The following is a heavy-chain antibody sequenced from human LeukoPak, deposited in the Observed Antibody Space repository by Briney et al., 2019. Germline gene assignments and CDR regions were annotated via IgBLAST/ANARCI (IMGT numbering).Heavy chain of an antibody. V-gene: IGHV4-59*01. D-gene: IGHD1-26*01. Sequence: SETLSLTCTVSGGSISTFYWNWIRQSPGKGLEWIGYISVGGANNYNPSLKSRVSISVDTSKNQFSLRLSSVTAADTALYYCARGFPLYSGTYSDTFDIWGRGTMVTVSS. CDR3: ARGFPLYSGTYSDTFDI. CDR2: ISVGGAN. J-gene: IGHJ3*02. CDR1: GGSISTFY.